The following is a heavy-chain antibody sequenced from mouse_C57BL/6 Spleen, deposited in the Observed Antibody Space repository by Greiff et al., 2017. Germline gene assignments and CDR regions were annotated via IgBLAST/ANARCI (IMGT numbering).Heavy chain of an antibody. Sequence: VQLQQPGAELVRPGSSVKLSCKASGYTFTSYWMDWVKQRPGQGLEWIGNIYPSDSETHYNQKFKDKATLTVDKSSSTAYMQLSSLTSEDSAVYYCARLTGTSGGFAYWGQGTLVTVSA. V-gene: IGHV1-61*01. CDR2: IYPSDSET. J-gene: IGHJ3*01. CDR3: ARLTGTSGGFAY. CDR1: GYTFTSYW. D-gene: IGHD4-1*01.